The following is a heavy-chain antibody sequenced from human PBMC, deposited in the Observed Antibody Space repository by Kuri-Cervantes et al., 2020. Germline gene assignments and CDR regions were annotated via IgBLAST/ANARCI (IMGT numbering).Heavy chain of an antibody. CDR3: ARDLQTLPAP. V-gene: IGHV1-8*02. CDR2: MNPNSGNT. CDR1: GYTFTGYY. J-gene: IGHJ5*02. Sequence: ASVKVSCKASGYTFTGYYMHWVRQAPGQGLEWMGWMNPNSGNTGYAQKFQGRVTMTRNTSISIAYMELSSLRSEDTAVYYCARDLQTLPAPWGQGTLVTVSS.